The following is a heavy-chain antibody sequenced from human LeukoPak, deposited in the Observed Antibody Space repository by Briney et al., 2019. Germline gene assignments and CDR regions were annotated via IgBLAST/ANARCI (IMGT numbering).Heavy chain of an antibody. CDR3: ARFHISGDSFDY. J-gene: IGHJ4*02. V-gene: IGHV1-69*13. D-gene: IGHD3-10*01. CDR1: GGTFSSYA. Sequence: ASVKVSCRASGGTFSSYAIRWVRQAPGHGLEWMGGIIPIFGTANYAQKFQGRVTITADESTSTAYMELSSLRSEDTAVYYCARFHISGDSFDYWGQGTLVTVSS. CDR2: IIPIFGTA.